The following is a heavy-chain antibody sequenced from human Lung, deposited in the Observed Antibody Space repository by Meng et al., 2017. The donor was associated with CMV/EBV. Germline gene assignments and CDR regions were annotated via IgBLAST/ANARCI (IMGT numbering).Heavy chain of an antibody. D-gene: IGHD3-3*01. Sequence: GESXKISXAASGFTFGSHSMNWVRQAPGKGLEWVSSITGDSTYKHYADSLKGRFTFSRDNAKNSLYLQMNSLRAEVTAVYYCARDSDDYDFWSAYYTDDFDFWGQGTXVTVSS. J-gene: IGHJ3*01. V-gene: IGHV3-21*01. CDR3: ARDSDDYDFWSAYYTDDFDF. CDR1: GFTFGSHS. CDR2: ITGDSTYK.